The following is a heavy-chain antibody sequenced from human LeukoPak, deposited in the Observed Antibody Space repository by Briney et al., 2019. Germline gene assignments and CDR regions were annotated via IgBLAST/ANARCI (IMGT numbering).Heavy chain of an antibody. J-gene: IGHJ4*02. CDR3: ARRVRFSYGVDY. CDR1: GGSFSGYY. Sequence: SETLCLTCAVYGGSFSGYYWSWIRQSPGKGLEWIGEINHSGSTNYNPSLKSRVTISVDTSKNQFSLKLNSVTAADTAVYYCARRVRFSYGVDYWGQGTLVTVSS. V-gene: IGHV4-34*01. D-gene: IGHD1-26*01. CDR2: INHSGST.